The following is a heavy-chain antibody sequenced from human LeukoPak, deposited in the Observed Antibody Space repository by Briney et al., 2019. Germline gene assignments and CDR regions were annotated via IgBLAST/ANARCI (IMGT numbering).Heavy chain of an antibody. CDR2: ISGSGGGT. J-gene: IGHJ4*02. CDR3: AKGQGENSKFAY. V-gene: IGHV3-23*01. D-gene: IGHD3-16*01. Sequence: PGGSLRLSCAASGFTFSSYAMSWVRQDPGKGLEWVSTISGSGGGTHYADSVKGRFTISRDNSKNTLYLQMNSLRAEDTAIYYCAKGQGENSKFAYWGQGTLVTVSS. CDR1: GFTFSSYA.